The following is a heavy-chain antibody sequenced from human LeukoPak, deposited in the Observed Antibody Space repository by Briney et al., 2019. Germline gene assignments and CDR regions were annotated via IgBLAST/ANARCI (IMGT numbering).Heavy chain of an antibody. J-gene: IGHJ4*02. Sequence: SETLSLTCAVYGGSFSGYYWSWIRQPPGKGLEWIGEINHSGSTNYNPSLKSRVTISVDTSKNQFSLKLSSVTAADTAVYYCARREGYVILTGYYADYWGQGTLVTVSS. D-gene: IGHD3-9*01. CDR1: GGSFSGYY. CDR2: INHSGST. V-gene: IGHV4-34*01. CDR3: ARREGYVILTGYYADY.